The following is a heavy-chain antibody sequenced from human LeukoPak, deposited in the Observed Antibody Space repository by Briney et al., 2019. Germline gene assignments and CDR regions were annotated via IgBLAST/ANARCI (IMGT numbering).Heavy chain of an antibody. CDR1: GYPLSSYS. Sequence: GGSLRLSCAASGYPLSSYSINWVRQAPGKGLEWVSYINIDSITVNYADSVKGRFTISRDNSKNSLYLQMNSLRSEDTAVYYCSSAKFDNSGEGNLVTVSS. J-gene: IGHJ3*02. CDR3: SSAKFDN. CDR2: INIDSITV. V-gene: IGHV3-48*01.